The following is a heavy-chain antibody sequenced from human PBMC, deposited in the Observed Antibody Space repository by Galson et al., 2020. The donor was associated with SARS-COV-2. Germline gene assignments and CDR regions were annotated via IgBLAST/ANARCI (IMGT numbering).Heavy chain of an antibody. CDR3: ARDYYDSSGAYGGSDS. D-gene: IGHD3-22*01. J-gene: IGHJ5*01. Sequence: SETLSLTCTVSNGSMNSGAYYWSWIRQYPGKGLEWIGYVHYGGSTYYNPSLKSRLSMSVDTSKNQFSLKLNSVTAADTAVYYCARDYYDSSGAYGGSDSWGQGTLVTVSS. V-gene: IGHV4-31*03. CDR2: VHYGGST. CDR1: NGSMNSGAYY.